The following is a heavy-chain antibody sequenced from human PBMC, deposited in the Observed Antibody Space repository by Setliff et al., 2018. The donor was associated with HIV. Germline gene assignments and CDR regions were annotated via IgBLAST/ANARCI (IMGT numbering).Heavy chain of an antibody. CDR3: ARRLQFLEFLHGVGGLDV. CDR1: YGSISGHY. D-gene: IGHD3-3*01. CDR2: IHHSGGT. Sequence: SETLSLTCTVSYGSISGHYWTWIRQPPGKGLEWIGYIHHSGGTQYNPSLMSRLTMSVDSSKNQFSLSLSSVTAADTAVYYCARRLQFLEFLHGVGGLDVWGQETTVTVS. J-gene: IGHJ6*02. V-gene: IGHV4-59*11.